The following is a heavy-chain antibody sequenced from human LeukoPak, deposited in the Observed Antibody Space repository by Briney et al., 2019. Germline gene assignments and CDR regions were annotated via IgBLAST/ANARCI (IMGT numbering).Heavy chain of an antibody. Sequence: GGSLRLSCAASGFTFSTHGMHWVRQAPGKGLEWVSYISSSGTTIYYADSVKGRFTISRDNAKNSLYLQMNSLRAEDTAVYYCARDLLTVTKGNWFDPWGQGTLVTVSS. CDR2: ISSSGTTI. V-gene: IGHV3-48*04. CDR3: ARDLLTVTKGNWFDP. D-gene: IGHD4-17*01. CDR1: GFTFSTHG. J-gene: IGHJ5*02.